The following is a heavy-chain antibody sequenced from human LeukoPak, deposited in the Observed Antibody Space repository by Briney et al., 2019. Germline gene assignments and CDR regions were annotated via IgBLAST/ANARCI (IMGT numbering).Heavy chain of an antibody. CDR1: RFTFSTYG. CDR3: AKSSYYDSSGYYREYCFDF. V-gene: IGHV3-23*01. CDR2: ISGSGGST. D-gene: IGHD3-22*01. J-gene: IGHJ4*02. Sequence: PGGSLRLSCAASRFTFSTYGMSWVRQAPGKGLEWVSSISGSGGSTNYADSVKGRFTISRDNSKNTLYLQMNSLRDEDTAVYYCAKSSYYDSSGYYREYCFDFWGQGTLVTVSS.